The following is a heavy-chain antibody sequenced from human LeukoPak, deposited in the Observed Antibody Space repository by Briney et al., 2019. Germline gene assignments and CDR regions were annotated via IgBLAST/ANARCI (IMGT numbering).Heavy chain of an antibody. D-gene: IGHD1-26*01. CDR2: INPNSGGT. J-gene: IGHJ4*02. CDR1: GYTFTDYY. V-gene: IGHV1-2*02. Sequence: GGAVTDSFKGSGYTFTDYYMHGVGQAPGLGLEWMGWINPNSGGTNYAQKFQGRLTMTRDTSISTAYMELSRLRSDDTAVYYCASSWEWGQGTLVTVSS. CDR3: ASSWE.